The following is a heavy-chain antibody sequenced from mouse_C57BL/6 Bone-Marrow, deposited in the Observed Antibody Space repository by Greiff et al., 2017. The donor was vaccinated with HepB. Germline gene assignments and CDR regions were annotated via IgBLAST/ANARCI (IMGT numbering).Heavy chain of an antibody. CDR1: GYTFTSYW. CDR3: AIYYSNSLYWYFDV. Sequence: QVHVKQSGAELVKPGASVKMSCKASGYTFTSYWITWVKQRPGQGLEWIGDIYPGSGSTNYNEKFKSKATLTVDTSSSTAYMQLSSLTSEDSAVYYCAIYYSNSLYWYFDVWGTGTTVTVSS. V-gene: IGHV1-55*01. D-gene: IGHD2-5*01. CDR2: IYPGSGST. J-gene: IGHJ1*03.